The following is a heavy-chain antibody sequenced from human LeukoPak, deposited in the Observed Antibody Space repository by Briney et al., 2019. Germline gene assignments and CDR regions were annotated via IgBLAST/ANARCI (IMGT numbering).Heavy chain of an antibody. CDR3: ATSSWTHRYFDY. V-gene: IGHV4-34*01. J-gene: IGHJ4*02. CDR2: INHSGST. CDR1: GGSFSGYY. Sequence: SETLSLTCAVYGGSFSGYYWSWIRQPPGKGLEWIGEINHSGSTNYNPSLKSRVTISVDRSKNQFSLKLSSVTAADTAVYYCATSSWTHRYFDYWGQGTLVTVSS. D-gene: IGHD6-13*01.